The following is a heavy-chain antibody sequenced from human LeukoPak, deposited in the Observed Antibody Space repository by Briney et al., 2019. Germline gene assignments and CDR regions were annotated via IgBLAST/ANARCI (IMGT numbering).Heavy chain of an antibody. CDR1: GFTFSSYA. D-gene: IGHD2-2*02. CDR2: ISGSGGST. J-gene: IGHJ4*02. V-gene: IGHV3-23*01. Sequence: GGSLRLSCAASGFTFSSYAMSWVRQAPGKGLELVSAISGSGGSTYYADFVKGRFTISRDNSKNTLYLQVNSRRAEDTAVYYCAKDGIVVVPAAIRRWGQGTLVTVSS. CDR3: AKDGIVVVPAAIRR.